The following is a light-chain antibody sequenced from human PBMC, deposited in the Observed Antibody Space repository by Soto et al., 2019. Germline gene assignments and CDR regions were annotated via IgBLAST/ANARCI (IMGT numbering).Light chain of an antibody. CDR1: QSVSSN. Sequence: MTLSLATLSVSPKERETLSCRASQSVSSNLAWYQQKPGQAPRLLIYGASTRATGIPARFSGSGSGTEFTLTVISLQSEDFAVYSCQQYKNGWTLGEGTIVDIK. CDR2: GAS. CDR3: QQYKNGWT. V-gene: IGKV3-15*01. J-gene: IGKJ1*01.